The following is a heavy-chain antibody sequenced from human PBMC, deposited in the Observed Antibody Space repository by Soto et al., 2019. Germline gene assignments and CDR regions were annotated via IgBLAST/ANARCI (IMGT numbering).Heavy chain of an antibody. CDR3: AHRPGFSMAFDY. CDR1: GFSLSTYGVG. CDR2: IYWDDDT. Sequence: QITLKESGPTLVKSTQTLTLTCNFSGFSLSTYGVGVGWIRQPPGKALEWLALIYWDDDTRFSPSLNSRLAITKDTSKSQVVLTMTHMDPVDTATYYCAHRPGFSMAFDYWGPGSLVTVSS. D-gene: IGHD3-10*01. V-gene: IGHV2-5*02. J-gene: IGHJ4*02.